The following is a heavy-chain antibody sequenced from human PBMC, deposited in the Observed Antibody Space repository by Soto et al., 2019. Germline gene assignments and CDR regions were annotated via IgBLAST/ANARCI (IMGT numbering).Heavy chain of an antibody. J-gene: IGHJ4*02. CDR3: ARGWMGDTAIPLDYFDY. V-gene: IGHV4-34*01. D-gene: IGHD5-18*01. CDR2: INHSGST. Sequence: QVQLQQWGAGLLKPSETLSLTCAVYGGSFSGYYWSWIRQPPGKGLEWIGEINHSGSTNYHPSLKSRVTISVDTSKNQFPLKLSSVTAADTAVYYCARGWMGDTAIPLDYFDYWGQGTLVTVSS. CDR1: GGSFSGYY.